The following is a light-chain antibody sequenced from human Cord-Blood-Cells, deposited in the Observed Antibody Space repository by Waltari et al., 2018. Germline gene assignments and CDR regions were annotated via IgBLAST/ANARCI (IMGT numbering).Light chain of an antibody. CDR3: QTWGTGIQV. V-gene: IGLV4-69*01. CDR2: LNSDGSH. Sequence: QLVLTQSPSASASLGASVKLPCTLSSAHSSYAIAGHPQQPEKSPRYLMKLNSDGSHSKGDGIPDRFSCSSSGAERYLTISSLQSEDEADYYCQTWGTGIQVFGTGTKVTVL. CDR1: SAHSSYA. J-gene: IGLJ1*01.